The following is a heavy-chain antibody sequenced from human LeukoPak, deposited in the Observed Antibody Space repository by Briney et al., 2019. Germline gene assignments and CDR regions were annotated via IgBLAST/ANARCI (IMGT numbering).Heavy chain of an antibody. CDR1: GFTFSNFA. Sequence: GRSLRLSCAASGFTFSNFAMHWVRQAPGKGLEWVALISYDGSSKYNEDSVKGRFTISRDDSKNTLYLQMNSLRAEDTAVYYCAKDDLWFGELLTLDYWGQGTLVTVSS. J-gene: IGHJ4*02. V-gene: IGHV3-30*04. CDR3: AKDDLWFGELLTLDY. CDR2: ISYDGSSK. D-gene: IGHD3-10*01.